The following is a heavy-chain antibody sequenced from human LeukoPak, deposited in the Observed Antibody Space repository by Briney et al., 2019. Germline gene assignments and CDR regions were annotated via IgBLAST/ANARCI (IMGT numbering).Heavy chain of an antibody. CDR2: IIPIFGTA. J-gene: IGHJ4*02. CDR1: GGTFSSYA. V-gene: IGHV1-69*01. CDR3: ARAPACSGASCYIDY. Sequence: EASVKVSCKASGGTFSSYAISWVRQAPGQGLEWMGGIIPIFGTANYAQKFQGRVTITADESTSTAYMELSSLRSEDTAVYYCARAPACSGASCYIDYWGQGTLVTVSS. D-gene: IGHD2-15*01.